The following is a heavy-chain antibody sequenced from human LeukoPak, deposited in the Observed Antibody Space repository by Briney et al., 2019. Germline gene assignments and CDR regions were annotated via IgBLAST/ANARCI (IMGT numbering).Heavy chain of an antibody. D-gene: IGHD6-13*01. CDR1: GFTFSSYG. V-gene: IGHV3-30*18. J-gene: IGHJ4*02. Sequence: GGSLRLSCAASGFTFSSYGMHWVRQAPGKGLEWVAVISYDGSNKYYADSVKGRFTISRDNSKNTLYLQMNSLRAEDTAVYYCAKDGDISSSWSNYFDYWGQGTLVTVSS. CDR3: AKDGDISSSWSNYFDY. CDR2: ISYDGSNK.